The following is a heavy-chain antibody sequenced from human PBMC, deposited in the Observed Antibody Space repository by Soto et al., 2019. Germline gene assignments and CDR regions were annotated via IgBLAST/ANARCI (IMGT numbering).Heavy chain of an antibody. Sequence: PSETLSLTCTVSGGSISRGGYYWTWIRQPPGKGLEWIGEIYHSGSTNYNPSLKSRVTISVDKSKNQLSLKLSSVTAADTAVYYCAREGRFYGSGSPYYYYYGMDVWGQGTTVTVSS. CDR1: GGSISRGGYY. CDR2: IYHSGST. V-gene: IGHV4-39*07. J-gene: IGHJ6*02. CDR3: AREGRFYGSGSPYYYYYGMDV. D-gene: IGHD3-10*01.